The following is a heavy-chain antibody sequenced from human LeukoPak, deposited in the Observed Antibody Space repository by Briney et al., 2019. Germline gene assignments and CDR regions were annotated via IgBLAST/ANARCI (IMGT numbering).Heavy chain of an antibody. CDR1: GGTFSSYS. CDR2: IIPTLGIA. V-gene: IGHV1-69*04. CDR3: AGEEERGVTVAGTAFDY. D-gene: IGHD6-19*01. Sequence: SVKVSCKASGGTFSSYSITWVRQAPGQGLEWMGRIIPTLGIANYAQKFQGRVTITAETSTSTAYMGLSSLRAEDTAVYYCAGEEERGVTVAGTAFDYWGQGTLVTVSS. J-gene: IGHJ4*02.